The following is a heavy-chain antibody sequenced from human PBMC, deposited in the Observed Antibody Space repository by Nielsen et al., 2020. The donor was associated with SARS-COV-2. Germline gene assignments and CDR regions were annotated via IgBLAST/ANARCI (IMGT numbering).Heavy chain of an antibody. CDR1: GGSISSYY. D-gene: IGHD3-22*01. CDR3: ARDGGGLIVRDAFDI. J-gene: IGHJ3*02. CDR2: IYYSGST. Sequence: SETLSLTCTVSGGSISSYYWSWIRQPPGKGLEWIGYIYYSGSTNYNPSLKSRVTISVDTSKNQFSLKLSSVTAADTAVYYCARDGGGLIVRDAFDIWGQGTMATVSS. V-gene: IGHV4-59*01.